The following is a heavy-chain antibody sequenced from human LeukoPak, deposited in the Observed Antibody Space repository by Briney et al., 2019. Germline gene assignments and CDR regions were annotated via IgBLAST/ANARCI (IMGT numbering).Heavy chain of an antibody. CDR2: INPNSGGT. D-gene: IGHD3-3*01. Sequence: EASVKVSCKASGYTFTGYYMHWVRQAPGQGLEWMGWINPNSGGTNYAQKFQGRVTMTRDTSISTAYMELSRLRSDDTAVYYCARSDFWSGYYDYWGQGTLVTVSS. CDR3: ARSDFWSGYYDY. V-gene: IGHV1-2*02. J-gene: IGHJ4*02. CDR1: GYTFTGYY.